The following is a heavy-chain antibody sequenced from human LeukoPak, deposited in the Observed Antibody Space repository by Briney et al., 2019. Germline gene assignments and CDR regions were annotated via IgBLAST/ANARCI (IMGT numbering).Heavy chain of an antibody. Sequence: GESLKISCKGSGYSFTSYWISWVRQMPGKGLEWMGRIDPSDSYTNYSPSFQGHVAISADKSISTAYLQWSSLRASDTAMYYCARRGSGSYSDYWGQGTLVTVSS. CDR1: GYSFTSYW. D-gene: IGHD3-10*01. CDR3: ARRGSGSYSDY. J-gene: IGHJ4*02. CDR2: IDPSDSYT. V-gene: IGHV5-10-1*01.